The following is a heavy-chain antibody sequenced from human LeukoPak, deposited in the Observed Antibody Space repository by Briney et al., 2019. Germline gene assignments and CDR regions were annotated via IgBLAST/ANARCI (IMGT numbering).Heavy chain of an antibody. CDR3: ARGGSGWFRYYYGMDV. J-gene: IGHJ6*02. D-gene: IGHD6-19*01. V-gene: IGHV4-34*01. Sequence: SETLSLTCAVYGGSFSGYYWSWISQPPGKGLEWIGEINHSGSTNYNPSLKSRVTISVDTSKNQFSLKLGSVTAADTAVYYCARGGSGWFRYYYGMDVWGQGTTVTVSS. CDR1: GGSFSGYY. CDR2: INHSGST.